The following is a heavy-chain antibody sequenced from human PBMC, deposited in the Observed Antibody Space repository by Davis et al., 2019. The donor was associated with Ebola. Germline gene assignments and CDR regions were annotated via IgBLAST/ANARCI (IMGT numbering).Heavy chain of an antibody. CDR2: ISGSGGST. D-gene: IGHD6-19*01. Sequence: PGGSLRLSCAASGFTVSSNYMSWVRQAPGKGLEWVSAISGSGGSTYYADSVKGRFTISRDNSKNTLYLQMNSLRAEDTAVYYCAKGENGWYSYYYYGMDVWGQGTTVTVSS. CDR3: AKGENGWYSYYYYGMDV. CDR1: GFTVSSNY. V-gene: IGHV3-23*01. J-gene: IGHJ6*02.